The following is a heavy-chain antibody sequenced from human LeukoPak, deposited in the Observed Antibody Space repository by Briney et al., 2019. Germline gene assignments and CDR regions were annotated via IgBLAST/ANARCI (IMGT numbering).Heavy chain of an antibody. CDR3: AGTYYYDSSGYQFDY. CDR2: INPNSGGT. V-gene: IGHV1-2*02. CDR1: GYTFTGYY. J-gene: IGHJ4*02. Sequence: ASVKVSCKASGYTFTGYYMHWVRQAPGQGLEWMGWINPNSGGTNYAQKFQGRVTMTRDTSISTAYMELSRLRSDDTAVYYCAGTYYYDSSGYQFDYWGQGTLVTVSS. D-gene: IGHD3-22*01.